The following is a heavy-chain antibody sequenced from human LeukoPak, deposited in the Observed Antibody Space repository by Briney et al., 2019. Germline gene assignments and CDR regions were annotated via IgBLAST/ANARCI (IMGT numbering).Heavy chain of an antibody. CDR2: ISHTGSI. V-gene: IGHV4-34*01. CDR3: ARALYRNGWFDP. D-gene: IGHD3-16*02. CDR1: GFTVSSNY. J-gene: IGHJ5*02. Sequence: GSLRLSCAASGFTVSSNYMSWVRQAPGKGLEWIGEISHTGSINYNPSLKSRVTISADTSKNQFSLKLSSVTAADTAVYYCARALYRNGWFDPWGQGTLVTVSS.